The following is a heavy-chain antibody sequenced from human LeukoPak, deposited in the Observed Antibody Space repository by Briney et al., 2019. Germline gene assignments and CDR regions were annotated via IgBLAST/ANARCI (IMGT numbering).Heavy chain of an antibody. V-gene: IGHV4-34*01. CDR2: INHSGST. CDR3: ARQGYIVLMVYAIRFGTFDI. J-gene: IGHJ3*02. Sequence: PSETLSLTCAVYGGSFSGYYWSWIRQPPGKGLEWIGEINHSGSTNYNPSLKSRVTISVDTSKNQFSLKLSSVTAADTAVYYCARQGYIVLMVYAIRFGTFDIWGQGTMVTVSS. D-gene: IGHD2-8*01. CDR1: GGSFSGYY.